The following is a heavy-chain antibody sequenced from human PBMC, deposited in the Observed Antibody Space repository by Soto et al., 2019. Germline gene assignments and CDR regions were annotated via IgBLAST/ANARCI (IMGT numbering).Heavy chain of an antibody. D-gene: IGHD2-2*01. Sequence: PSETLSLTCTVSGGSISSYYWSWIRQPPGKGLEWIGYIYYSGSTNYNPSLKSRVTISVDTSKNQFSLKLSSVTAADTAVYYCAGGYCSSTSCYAEEKNYYYYGMDVWGQGTTVTVSS. CDR3: AGGYCSSTSCYAEEKNYYYYGMDV. CDR1: GGSISSYY. V-gene: IGHV4-59*01. CDR2: IYYSGST. J-gene: IGHJ6*02.